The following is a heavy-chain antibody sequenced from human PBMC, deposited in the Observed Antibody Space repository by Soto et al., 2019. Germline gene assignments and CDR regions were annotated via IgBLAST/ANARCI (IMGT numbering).Heavy chain of an antibody. CDR2: IWYDGSNK. CDR3: ARAGYCSSTSWQMRFDY. Sequence: QVQLVESGGGVVQPGRSLRLSCAASEFTFSSYGMHWVRQAPGKGLEWVAVIWYDGSNKYYADSVKGRFTISRDNSKNTLYLQMNSLRAEDTAVYYCARAGYCSSTSWQMRFDYWGQGTLVSVSS. D-gene: IGHD2-2*01. CDR1: EFTFSSYG. V-gene: IGHV3-33*01. J-gene: IGHJ4*02.